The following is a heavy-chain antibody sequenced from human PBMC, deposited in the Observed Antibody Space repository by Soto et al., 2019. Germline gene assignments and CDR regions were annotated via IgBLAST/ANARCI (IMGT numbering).Heavy chain of an antibody. V-gene: IGHV3-21*01. D-gene: IGHD6-13*01. J-gene: IGHJ5*02. Sequence: EVQLVESGGGLVKPGGSLRLSCAASGFTFSSYSMNWVRKAPGKGLEWVSSISSSSSYIYYADSVKGRFTISRDNATNSLYLQMNSRRAEDTAVDYCARYGRISWYHRWFDPWGQGTLVTVSS. CDR3: ARYGRISWYHRWFDP. CDR2: ISSSSSYI. CDR1: GFTFSSYS.